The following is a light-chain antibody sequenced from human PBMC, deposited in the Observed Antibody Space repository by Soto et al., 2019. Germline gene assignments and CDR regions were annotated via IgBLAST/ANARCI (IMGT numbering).Light chain of an antibody. CDR1: QSVSSSY. Sequence: IVLTQSPCTLSLSQGERATLSCRASQSVSSSYLAWYQQKPGQAPRLLIYGASNRATGIPDRFSGSGSGTDFTLTISRLEPEDFAVYYCLQYGSSGTFGQGTKVDI. V-gene: IGKV3-20*01. CDR2: GAS. CDR3: LQYGSSGT. J-gene: IGKJ1*01.